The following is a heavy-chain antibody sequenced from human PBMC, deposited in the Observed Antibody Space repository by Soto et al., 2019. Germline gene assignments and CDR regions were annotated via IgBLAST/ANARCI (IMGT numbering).Heavy chain of an antibody. CDR2: INASGGNR. D-gene: IGHD7-27*01. CDR3: AKVAGGLGYFDL. Sequence: EVQMLESGGGLARPGGSLRLSCVGSEFIFSDYGMTWVRQAPGKGLEWVATINASGGNREYRDSLKGRFTISRDNSKNTLYLQLNGLSADDTAVYYCAKVAGGLGYFDLWGRGILVTVSS. J-gene: IGHJ2*01. CDR1: EFIFSDYG. V-gene: IGHV3-23*01.